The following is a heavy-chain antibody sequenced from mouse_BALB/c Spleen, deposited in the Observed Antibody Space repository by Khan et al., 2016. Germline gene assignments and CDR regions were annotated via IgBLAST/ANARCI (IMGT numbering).Heavy chain of an antibody. V-gene: IGHV2-6-7*01. CDR2: IWGDGST. D-gene: IGHD2-12*01. J-gene: IGHJ4*01. CDR3: ARERSYYKSFYAMDY. CDR1: GFSLTGYG. Sequence: VQLQQSGPGLVAPSQSLSITCTVSGFSLTGYGVNWVRQPPGKGLEWLGMIWGDGSTDYNSALKSRLSISKDNSKSQVFLKMNSLQTDDTARYYSARERSYYKSFYAMDYGGQGTSVTVSS.